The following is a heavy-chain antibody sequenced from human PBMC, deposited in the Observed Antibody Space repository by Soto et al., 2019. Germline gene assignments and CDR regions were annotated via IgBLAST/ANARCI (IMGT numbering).Heavy chain of an antibody. CDR3: AREDSSSFWVSSPGRQLASYYYYGMDV. D-gene: IGHD6-6*01. CDR2: IYYSGST. V-gene: IGHV4-30-4*01. CDR1: GGSISSGDYY. J-gene: IGHJ6*02. Sequence: SETLSLTCTVSGGSISSGDYYWSWIRQPPGKGLEWIGYIYYSGSTYYNPSLKSRVTISVDTSKNQFSLKLSSVTAADTAVYYCAREDSSSFWVSSPGRQLASYYYYGMDVWGQGTTVTVSS.